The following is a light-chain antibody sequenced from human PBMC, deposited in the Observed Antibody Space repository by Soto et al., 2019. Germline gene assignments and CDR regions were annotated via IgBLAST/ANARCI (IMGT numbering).Light chain of an antibody. CDR1: QSVSRGH. J-gene: IGKJ4*01. CDR2: DAS. Sequence: EIVLTQSPGTLSLPPGEGATVSCRASQSVSRGHLAWYQQKPGQAPRLLIYDASSRASGVPDRFSGSGSGTDFTLTISRLEPEDSAVYYCQQFSSYPLTFGGGTKV. CDR3: QQFSSYPLT. V-gene: IGKV3-20*01.